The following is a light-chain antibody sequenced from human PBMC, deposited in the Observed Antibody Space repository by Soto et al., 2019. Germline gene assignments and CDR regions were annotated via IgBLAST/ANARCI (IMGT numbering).Light chain of an antibody. CDR1: QRISSN. V-gene: IGKV3-20*01. J-gene: IGKJ4*01. CDR3: QQYGSSPT. CDR2: GAS. Sequence: EIVMTQSPATLSVSPGERATLSCRASQRISSNLAWYQHKPGQAPRLLIYGASSRATGIPDRFSGSGSGTDFTLRISRLEPEDSAVYYCQQYGSSPTFGGGTKVDIK.